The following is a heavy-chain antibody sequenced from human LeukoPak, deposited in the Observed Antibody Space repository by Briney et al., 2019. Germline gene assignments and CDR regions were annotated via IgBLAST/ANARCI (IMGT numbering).Heavy chain of an antibody. Sequence: PSETLSLTCTVSGGSISSYYWSWIRQPPGKGLEWIGYIYYSGSTNYNPSLKSRVTISVDTSKNQFSLKLSSVTAADTAVYYCARSITMVRGVITGRYYGMDVWGQGTTVTVSS. CDR1: GGSISSYY. CDR2: IYYSGST. V-gene: IGHV4-59*08. J-gene: IGHJ6*02. CDR3: ARSITMVRGVITGRYYGMDV. D-gene: IGHD3-10*01.